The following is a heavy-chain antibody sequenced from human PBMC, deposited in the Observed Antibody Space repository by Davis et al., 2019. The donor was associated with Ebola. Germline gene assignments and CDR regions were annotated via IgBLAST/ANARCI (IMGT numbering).Heavy chain of an antibody. Sequence: PGGSLRLSCAASGFTFSSYSMNWVRRAPGKGLEWVSLIRGSSKYIYYGDSVKGRFTISRDNAKNSVYLQMSSLRVEDTAVYYCARVQGGAHDGFDIWGQGTTVTVSS. V-gene: IGHV3-21*04. CDR3: ARVQGGAHDGFDI. D-gene: IGHD3-16*01. J-gene: IGHJ3*02. CDR1: GFTFSSYS. CDR2: IRGSSKYI.